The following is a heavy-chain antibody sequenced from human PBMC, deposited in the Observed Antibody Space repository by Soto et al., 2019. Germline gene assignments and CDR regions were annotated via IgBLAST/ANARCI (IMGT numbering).Heavy chain of an antibody. CDR3: ARDRVVVPYYYYYYMDV. V-gene: IGHV4-34*01. Sequence: SETLSLTCAVYGGSFSGYYWSWIRQPPGKGLEWVGEINHSGSTNYNPSLKSRVTISVDTSKNQFSLKLSSVTAADTAVYYCARDRVVVPYYYYYYMDVWGKGTTVTVSS. D-gene: IGHD2-2*01. CDR2: INHSGST. CDR1: GGSFSGYY. J-gene: IGHJ6*03.